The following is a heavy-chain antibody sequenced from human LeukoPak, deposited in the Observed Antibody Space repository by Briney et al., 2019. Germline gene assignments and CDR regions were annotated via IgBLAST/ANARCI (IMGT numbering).Heavy chain of an antibody. J-gene: IGHJ3*02. CDR3: ARPTSGYLNDAFDI. CDR1: GGSISSGGYY. V-gene: IGHV4-30-2*01. Sequence: PSETLSLTCTVSGGSISSGGYYWSWIRQPPGKGLEWIGYIYHSGSTYYNPSLKSRVTISVDRSKNQFSLKLSSVTAADTAVYYCARPTSGYLNDAFDIWGQGTMVTVSS. D-gene: IGHD3-3*01. CDR2: IYHSGST.